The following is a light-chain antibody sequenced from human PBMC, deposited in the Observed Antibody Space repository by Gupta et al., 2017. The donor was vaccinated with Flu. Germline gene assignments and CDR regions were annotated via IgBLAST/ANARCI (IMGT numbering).Light chain of an antibody. CDR1: QNVGTN. Sequence: EIVMTQSPATLSVSPGEGATLSCRASQNVGTNVAWYQQKPGLAPRLLIHGASTRATGVPAKFSGGGSGTEFTLTINSLQSDDSAIYYCQQYGKWPPKNTFGGGTKVEIK. CDR3: QQYGKWPPKNT. V-gene: IGKV3-15*01. J-gene: IGKJ4*01. CDR2: GAS.